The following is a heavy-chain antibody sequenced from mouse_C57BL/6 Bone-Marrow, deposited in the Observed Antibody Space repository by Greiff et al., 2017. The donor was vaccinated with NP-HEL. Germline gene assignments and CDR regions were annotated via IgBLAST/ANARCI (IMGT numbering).Heavy chain of an antibody. V-gene: IGHV7-3*01. Sequence: EVHLVESGGGLVQPGGSLSLSCAASGFTFTDYYMSWVRQPPGKALEWLGFIRNKANGYTTEYSASVKGRFTISRDNSQSILYLQMNALRAEDSATYYCASYYYGSSYVFDYWGQGTTLTVSS. D-gene: IGHD1-1*01. CDR3: ASYYYGSSYVFDY. CDR1: GFTFTDYY. J-gene: IGHJ2*01. CDR2: IRNKANGYTT.